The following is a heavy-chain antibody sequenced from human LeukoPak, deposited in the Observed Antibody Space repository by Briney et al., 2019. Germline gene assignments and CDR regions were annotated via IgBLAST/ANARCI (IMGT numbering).Heavy chain of an antibody. CDR1: GFSFSNYY. CDR2: IYDSGST. V-gene: IGHV4-59*08. CDR3: ERHPQYCTNGVCYKKFDY. Sequence: PSETLSLTCAVSGFSFSNYYRSWIRQPPGKGLEWIGDIYDSGSTNYNPPFSSRVTISVDTSKNQFSLKRSAVTAADTAVYYCERHPQYCTNGVCYKKFDYWGQGTLVTVSS. D-gene: IGHD2-8*01. J-gene: IGHJ4*02.